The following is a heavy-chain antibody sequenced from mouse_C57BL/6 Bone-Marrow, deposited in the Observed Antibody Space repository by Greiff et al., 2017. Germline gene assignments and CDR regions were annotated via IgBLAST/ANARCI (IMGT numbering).Heavy chain of an antibody. Sequence: QVQLKESGAELVRPGTSVKVSCKASGYAFTNYLIEWVKQRPGQGLEWIGVINPGSGGTNYNEKFKGKATLTADKSSSTAYMQLSSLTSEDSAVXFCARGRYWYFDVWGTGTTVTVSS. CDR3: ARGRYWYFDV. CDR2: INPGSGGT. J-gene: IGHJ1*03. V-gene: IGHV1-54*01. CDR1: GYAFTNYL.